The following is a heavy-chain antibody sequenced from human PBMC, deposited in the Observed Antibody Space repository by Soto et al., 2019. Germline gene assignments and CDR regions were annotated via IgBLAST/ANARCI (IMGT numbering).Heavy chain of an antibody. CDR2: ISSSGSTI. Sequence: GGSLRLSCSASGFIFSDYYMSWIRQAPGKGLEWVSYISSSGSTIYYADSVKGRFTISRDNAKNSLFLQMNSLRAEDTAVYYCAREAGGYSGYDYGYPDAFDIWGQGTMVTVSS. CDR1: GFIFSDYY. J-gene: IGHJ3*02. D-gene: IGHD5-12*01. CDR3: AREAGGYSGYDYGYPDAFDI. V-gene: IGHV3-11*01.